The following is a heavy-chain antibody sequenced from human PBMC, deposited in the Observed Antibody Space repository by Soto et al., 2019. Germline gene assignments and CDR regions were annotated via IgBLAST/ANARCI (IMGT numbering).Heavy chain of an antibody. J-gene: IGHJ4*02. CDR2: IYYSGST. V-gene: IGHV4-30-4*01. CDR3: VRVIRPGTGTNPLDY. D-gene: IGHD1-1*01. Sequence: SETLSLTCTVSGGSISSGYYSWSWIRQPPGKGLEWIGYIYYSGSTYYTPSLKRRVTISVEKSKNQSSLKLSYFTYSYNAVYYCVRVIRPGTGTNPLDYGGQGTLVTVPS. CDR1: GGSISSGYYS.